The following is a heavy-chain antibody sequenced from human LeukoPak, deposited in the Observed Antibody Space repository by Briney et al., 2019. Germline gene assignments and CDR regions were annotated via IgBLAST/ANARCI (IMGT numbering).Heavy chain of an antibody. CDR3: ATVYYESSGYSQAFDH. CDR1: GFTFSSYA. J-gene: IGHJ4*02. CDR2: ISGSGGST. V-gene: IGHV3-23*01. Sequence: PGGSLRLSCAASGFTFSSYAMSWVRQAPGKDLEWVSGISGSGGSTYYADSVKGRFTVSRDNSKSTLYLQVNSLTADDTAVYFCATVYYESSGYSQAFDHWGQGTLVTVSS. D-gene: IGHD3-22*01.